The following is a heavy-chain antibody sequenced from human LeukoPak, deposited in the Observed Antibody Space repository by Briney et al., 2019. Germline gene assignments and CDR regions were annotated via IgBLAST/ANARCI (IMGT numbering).Heavy chain of an antibody. V-gene: IGHV1-69*04. CDR3: ARSSSGVVTAIPNWFDP. CDR1: GGTFSSYA. Sequence: SVKVSCKASGGTFSSYAISWVQQAPGQGLEWMGRIIPILGIANYAQKFQGRVTITADKSTSTAYMELSSLRSEDTAVYYCARSSSGVVTAIPNWFDPWGQGTLVTVSS. J-gene: IGHJ5*02. CDR2: IIPILGIA. D-gene: IGHD2-21*02.